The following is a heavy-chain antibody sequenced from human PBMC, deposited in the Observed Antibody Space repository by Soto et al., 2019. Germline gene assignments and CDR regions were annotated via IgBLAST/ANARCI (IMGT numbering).Heavy chain of an antibody. V-gene: IGHV3-30-3*01. J-gene: IGHJ6*02. CDR3: ARDQEYTAAAGIWDYYYGMDV. CDR1: GFTFSSYA. Sequence: PGGSLRLSCAASGFTFSSYAMHWVRQAPGKGLEWVAVISYDGSNKYYADSVKGRFTISRDNSKNTLYLQMNSLRAEDTAVYYCARDQEYTAAAGIWDYYYGMDVWGQGTTVTVSS. D-gene: IGHD6-13*01. CDR2: ISYDGSNK.